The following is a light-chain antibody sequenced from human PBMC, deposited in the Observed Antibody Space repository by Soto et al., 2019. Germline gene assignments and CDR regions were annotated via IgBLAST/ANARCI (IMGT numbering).Light chain of an antibody. Sequence: QSVLTQPPSVSGAPGQRVTISCTGSSSNIGAGYDVHWYQQLPGTAPKLLIYGNTNRPSGVPDRFSGSKSGTSASLAIIGLQAEDEADYSCQSYDSSLVFGGGTKLTVL. CDR2: GNT. J-gene: IGLJ2*01. CDR1: SSNIGAGYD. CDR3: QSYDSSLV. V-gene: IGLV1-40*01.